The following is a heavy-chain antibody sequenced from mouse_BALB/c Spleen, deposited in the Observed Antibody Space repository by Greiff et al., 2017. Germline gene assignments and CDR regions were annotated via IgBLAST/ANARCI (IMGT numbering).Heavy chain of an antibody. CDR1: GFSLSTYGIG. D-gene: IGHD1-1*01. V-gene: IGHV8-11*01. CDR3: ARIRTTAMDY. Sequence: QVTLQVSGPGLLQPSPTLSLTCSFSGFSLSTYGIGVVWIRQPSGQGLEWLAHIWWNDTKYYNTALKSRLTISKDTSNNQVFLKIASVDTADTATYYCARIRTTAMDYWGQGTSVTVSS. J-gene: IGHJ4*01. CDR2: IWWNDTK.